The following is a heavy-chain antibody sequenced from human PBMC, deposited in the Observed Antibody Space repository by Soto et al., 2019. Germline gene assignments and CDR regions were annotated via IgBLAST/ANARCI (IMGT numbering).Heavy chain of an antibody. V-gene: IGHV5-10-1*01. J-gene: IGHJ6*02. CDR2: IDPSDSYT. CDR3: ATREIGCSSTSCYTNYYYGLDV. CDR1: GYSFTTYW. Sequence: GESLKISCNGSGYSFTTYWINWVRQMPGKGLEWMGRIDPSDSYTNYSPSFQGHVTFSADKSISTAYVQWSSLKASDTAIYYCATREIGCSSTSCYTNYYYGLDVWGQGTTVTSP. D-gene: IGHD2-2*02.